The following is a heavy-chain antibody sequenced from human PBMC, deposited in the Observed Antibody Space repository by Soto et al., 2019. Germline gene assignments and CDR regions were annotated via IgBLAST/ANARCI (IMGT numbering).Heavy chain of an antibody. CDR2: ISGSGGST. CDR1: GLTFSSYA. Sequence: GGSLRLSCAASGLTFSSYAMSWVRQAPGKGLEWVSAISGSGGSTYYADSVKGRFTISRDNSKNTLCLQMNSLRAEDTAVYYCAKGTYYYDSSGYYYYFDYWGQGTLVTVSS. CDR3: AKGTYYYDSSGYYYYFDY. J-gene: IGHJ4*02. D-gene: IGHD3-22*01. V-gene: IGHV3-23*01.